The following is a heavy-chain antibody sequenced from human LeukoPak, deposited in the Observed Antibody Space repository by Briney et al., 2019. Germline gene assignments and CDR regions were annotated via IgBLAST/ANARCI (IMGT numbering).Heavy chain of an antibody. D-gene: IGHD2-8*01. J-gene: IGHJ4*02. CDR2: INSDGINT. CDR3: AKGPSGCTNGVCYRTTCLRSQHCDY. V-gene: IGHV3-74*01. Sequence: GGSLRLSCAASGFTFSNYWMHWVRQAPGKGLVWVSRINSDGINTSYADSVKGRFTISRDNAKNTLNLQMNSLRAEDTAVYYCAKGPSGCTNGVCYRTTCLRSQHCDYWGQGTPVTVSS. CDR1: GFTFSNYW.